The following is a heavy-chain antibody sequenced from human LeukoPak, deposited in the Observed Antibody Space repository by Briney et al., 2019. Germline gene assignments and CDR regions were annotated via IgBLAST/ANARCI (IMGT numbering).Heavy chain of an antibody. CDR2: IYPGDSDI. V-gene: IGHV5-51*01. D-gene: IGHD2-15*01. J-gene: IGHJ1*01. Sequence: GESLKISCTGSGYNFTNYWIGWVRQMPGKGLECMGIIYPGDSDIRYSPSFQGQVIISADKSISTTYLQWSSLKASDSGIYYCARSVSGGAARGIQYWGQGTLITVTS. CDR1: GYNFTNYW. CDR3: ARSVSGGAARGIQY.